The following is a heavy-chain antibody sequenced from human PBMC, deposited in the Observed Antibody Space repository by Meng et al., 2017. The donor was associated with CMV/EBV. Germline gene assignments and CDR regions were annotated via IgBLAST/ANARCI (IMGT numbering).Heavy chain of an antibody. Sequence: ASVKVSCKPSGYTFMGFGISWVRLAPGQGLEWMGWISTYNGDTNFAQKFQGRVTMTTDTSTSTVYMELRSLRSDDTAVYYCARHYCSSDICYGYFDYWGQGTLVTVSS. J-gene: IGHJ4*02. CDR2: ISTYNGDT. CDR1: GYTFMGFG. V-gene: IGHV1-18*01. CDR3: ARHYCSSDICYGYFDY. D-gene: IGHD2-2*01.